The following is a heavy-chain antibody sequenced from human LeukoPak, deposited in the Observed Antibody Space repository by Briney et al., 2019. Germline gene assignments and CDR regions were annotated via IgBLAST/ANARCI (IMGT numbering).Heavy chain of an antibody. V-gene: IGHV4-59*01. CDR3: ARDQGSGHFDY. Sequence: SETLSLTCTASGGSISSYSWSWIRQPPGKGLEWIGYIYYSGSTDYNPSLKSRVTISVDTSKNQFSLKLSSVTAADTAVYYCARDQGSGHFDYWGQGTLVTVSS. J-gene: IGHJ4*02. CDR1: GGSISSYS. CDR2: IYYSGST.